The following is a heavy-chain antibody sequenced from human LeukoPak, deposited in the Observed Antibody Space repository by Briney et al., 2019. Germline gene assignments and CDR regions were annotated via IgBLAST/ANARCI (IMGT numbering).Heavy chain of an antibody. D-gene: IGHD3-16*01. CDR2: ISNNI. CDR3: LICFETSSLDY. V-gene: IGHV3-69-1*01. J-gene: IGHJ4*02. Sequence: GVSLTLSCAASGFAFSDFAMLWVRQARGEGLEWVSSISNNIYYTDFVKGRFPISRDNAKNSVYLVMSTLQPEDRGVFYVLICFETSSLDYWGQGTLVTVSS. CDR1: GFAFSDFA.